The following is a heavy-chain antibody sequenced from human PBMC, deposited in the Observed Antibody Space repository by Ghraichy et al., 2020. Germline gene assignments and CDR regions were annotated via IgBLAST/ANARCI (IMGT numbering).Heavy chain of an antibody. CDR1: GFTFGDYA. D-gene: IGHD3-3*01. V-gene: IGHV3-49*03. CDR3: TSSPYDDFWSGLDY. CDR2: IRSKAYGGTT. J-gene: IGHJ4*02. Sequence: GGSLRLSCTASGFTFGDYAMSWFRQAPGKGLEWVGFIRSKAYGGTTEYAASVKGRFTISRDDSKSIAYLQMNSQNTADTAVYYCTSSPYDDFWSGLDYWGEGTVITVSS.